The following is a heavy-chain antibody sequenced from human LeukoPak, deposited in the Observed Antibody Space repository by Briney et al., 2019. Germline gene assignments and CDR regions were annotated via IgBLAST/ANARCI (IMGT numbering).Heavy chain of an antibody. J-gene: IGHJ6*02. CDR2: IYASGST. CDR1: GVSISSGSYY. Sequence: PSETLSLTCTVSGVSISSGSYYWIWIRQPAGKGLEWIVRIYASGSTNYNPSLKSRVTISIDTSKNQFSLKLSSVTAADTAVYYCARDRANAIFGKYYGMDVWGQGTTVTVSS. V-gene: IGHV4-61*02. D-gene: IGHD3-3*01. CDR3: ARDRANAIFGKYYGMDV.